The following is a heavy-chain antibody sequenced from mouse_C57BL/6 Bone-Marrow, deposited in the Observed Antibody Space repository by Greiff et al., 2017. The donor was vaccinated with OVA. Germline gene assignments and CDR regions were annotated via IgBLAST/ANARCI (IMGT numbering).Heavy chain of an antibody. J-gene: IGHJ4*01. CDR3: ARIEELLWPYYYAMDY. Sequence: QVTLKVSGPGILQPSQTLSLTCSFSGFSLSTFGMGVGWIRQPSGKGLEWLAHIWWDDDKYYNPALKSRLTISKDTSKNQVFLKSANVDTADTATYYCARIEELLWPYYYAMDYWGQGTSVTVSS. V-gene: IGHV8-8*01. CDR1: GFSLSTFGMG. D-gene: IGHD2-1*01. CDR2: IWWDDDK.